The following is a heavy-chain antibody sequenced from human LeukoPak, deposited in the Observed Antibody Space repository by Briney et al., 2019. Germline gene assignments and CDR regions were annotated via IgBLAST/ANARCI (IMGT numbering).Heavy chain of an antibody. D-gene: IGHD3-22*01. V-gene: IGHV4-31*03. CDR3: ARTKNYYDSSGYNYYFDY. Sequence: SETLSLTCTVSGGSISSGGYYWSWIRQHPGKGLEWIGYIYYSGSTYYNPSLKSRVTISVDTSKNQFSLKLSSVTAADTAVYYCARTKNYYDSSGYNYYFDYSGQGTLVTVSS. J-gene: IGHJ4*02. CDR2: IYYSGST. CDR1: GGSISSGGYY.